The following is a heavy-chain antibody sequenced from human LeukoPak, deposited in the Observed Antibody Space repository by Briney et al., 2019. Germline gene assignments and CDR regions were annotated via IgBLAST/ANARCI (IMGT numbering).Heavy chain of an antibody. Sequence: SVKVSCKRSVSSFSTHGIRWVRQPPGQGLEWMGGIMPIFGATNYAQKFQGRLTITTDRSTSTAYMELNNLSSEDTALYDCARVATLGSLDNWGQGTLVTVSS. CDR1: VSSFSTHG. V-gene: IGHV1-69*05. J-gene: IGHJ4*02. CDR3: ARVATLGSLDN. CDR2: IMPIFGAT. D-gene: IGHD5-12*01.